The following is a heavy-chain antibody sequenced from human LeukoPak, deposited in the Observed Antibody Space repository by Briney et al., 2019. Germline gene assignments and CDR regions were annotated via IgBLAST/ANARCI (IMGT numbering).Heavy chain of an antibody. V-gene: IGHV3-74*01. CDR1: GFTFRSYW. CDR3: ARDLTHS. Sequence: QPGGSLRLSCAASGFTFRSYWMHWFRQVPGRGLVWVSRINSDGRITSYADSVKGRFTISRDNAKNTLYLQMNSLTADDTAVYYCARDLTHSWGQGTLVTVSS. J-gene: IGHJ4*02. CDR2: INSDGRIT.